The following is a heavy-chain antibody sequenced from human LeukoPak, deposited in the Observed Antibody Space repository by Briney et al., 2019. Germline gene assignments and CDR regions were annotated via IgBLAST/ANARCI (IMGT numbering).Heavy chain of an antibody. CDR3: ARDRGRAGGYYHHHYGMDG. CDR1: GGSISSYY. CDR2: IYTSGST. Sequence: SETLSLTCTVSGGSISSYYWSWIRQPAGKGLEWIGRIYTSGSTNYNPSLKSRVTMSVDTSKNQFSLKLSSVTAADTAVYYCARDRGRAGGYYHHHYGMDGWGQGTPVNVSS. J-gene: IGHJ6*02. V-gene: IGHV4-4*07. D-gene: IGHD3-10*01.